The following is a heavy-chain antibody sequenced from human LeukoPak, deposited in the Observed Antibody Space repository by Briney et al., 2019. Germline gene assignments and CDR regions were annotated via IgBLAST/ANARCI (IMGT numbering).Heavy chain of an antibody. V-gene: IGHV3-48*01. J-gene: IGHJ4*02. CDR1: GFIFSGYA. CDR2: TSSSSGST. D-gene: IGHD3-10*01. Sequence: PGGSLRLSCAGSGFIFSGYAMNWVRQAPGKGLEWLSFTSSSSGSTHYADSVKGRFTISRDNAKNSLHLQMNSLRAEDTAVYYCARGRDSGSFIIDYWGQGTLVTVSS. CDR3: ARGRDSGSFIIDY.